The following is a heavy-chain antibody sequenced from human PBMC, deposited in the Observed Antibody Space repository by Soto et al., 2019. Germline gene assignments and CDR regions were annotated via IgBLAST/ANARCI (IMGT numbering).Heavy chain of an antibody. CDR2: ISSSSSTI. D-gene: IGHD3-22*01. V-gene: IGHV3-48*02. J-gene: IGHJ4*02. CDR1: GFTFSSYS. CDR3: ARGTPGGTMIVVADFEDY. Sequence: PGGSLRLSCAASGFTFSSYSMNWVRQAPGKGLEWVSDISSSSSTIYYADSVKGRFTISRDNAKNSLYLQMNSLRDEDTAVYYCARGTPGGTMIVVADFEDYWGQGTLVTVSS.